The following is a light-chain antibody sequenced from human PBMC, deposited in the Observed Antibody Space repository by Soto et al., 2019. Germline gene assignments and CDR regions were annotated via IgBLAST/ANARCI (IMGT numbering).Light chain of an antibody. V-gene: IGLV2-14*01. J-gene: IGLJ1*01. CDR3: SSYSISTAYL. CDR1: SSDVGGYDY. CDR2: EVS. Sequence: QSVLTQPASVSGSPGQSITISCTGTSSDVGGYDYVSWYQLHPGKAPKLMVFEVSNRPSGVSNRFSGSKSGNTASLTISGLQAEDEADYFCSSYSISTAYLFGTGTKV.